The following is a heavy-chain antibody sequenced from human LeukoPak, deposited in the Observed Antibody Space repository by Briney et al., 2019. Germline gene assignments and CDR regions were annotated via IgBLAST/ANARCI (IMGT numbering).Heavy chain of an antibody. CDR3: ARDGSWIAVAGTGFRNEFDY. CDR2: IKGDGSNT. J-gene: IGHJ4*02. Sequence: PGGSLRLSRAASGFTFSSYWMHWVRQGPQKGLVWVSRIKGDGSNTRYAASVNGRFTISRDNAKNTLYLQMNSLRAEDTAVYYCARDGSWIAVAGTGFRNEFDYWGQGTLVTVSS. D-gene: IGHD6-19*01. V-gene: IGHV3-74*01. CDR1: GFTFSSYW.